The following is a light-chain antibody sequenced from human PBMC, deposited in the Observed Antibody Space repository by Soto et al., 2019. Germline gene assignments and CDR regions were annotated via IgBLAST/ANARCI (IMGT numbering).Light chain of an antibody. Sequence: DIVMTQSPATLSVSPGERATLSCRASQSINNNLAWYQQKPGQAPRLLIYDASTRATGVPAKFSGSGSGTEFTLTISSLQSEDFAVYYCQQCTNWPPYTSGQGTKLEIK. J-gene: IGKJ2*01. CDR1: QSINNN. V-gene: IGKV3-15*01. CDR3: QQCTNWPPYT. CDR2: DAS.